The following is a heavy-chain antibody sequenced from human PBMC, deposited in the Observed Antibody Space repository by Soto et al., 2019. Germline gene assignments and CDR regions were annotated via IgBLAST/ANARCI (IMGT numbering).Heavy chain of an antibody. CDR1: GGSISSYY. V-gene: IGHV4-59*01. CDR3: ARSLGGDYDWFDP. J-gene: IGHJ5*02. D-gene: IGHD4-17*01. CDR2: IYYSGST. Sequence: SETLSLTCTVSGGSISSYYWSWIRQPPGKGLEWIGYIYYSGSTNYNPSLKSRVTISVDTSKNQFSLKLSSVTAADTAVYYCARSLGGDYDWFDPWGQGTLVTVSS.